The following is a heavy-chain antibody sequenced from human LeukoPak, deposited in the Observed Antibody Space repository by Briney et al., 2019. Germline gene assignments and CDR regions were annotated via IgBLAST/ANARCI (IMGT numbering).Heavy chain of an antibody. CDR1: GFTFSSYA. V-gene: IGHV3-30*04. Sequence: GGSLRLSCAASGFTFSSYAMHWVRQAPGKGLAWVADISYDGSNKYYADSVKGRFTISRDNSKNTLYLQMNSLRSEDTALYYCARDRGSGYSGRSDFDYWGQGTLVTVSS. D-gene: IGHD5-12*01. CDR2: ISYDGSNK. CDR3: ARDRGSGYSGRSDFDY. J-gene: IGHJ4*02.